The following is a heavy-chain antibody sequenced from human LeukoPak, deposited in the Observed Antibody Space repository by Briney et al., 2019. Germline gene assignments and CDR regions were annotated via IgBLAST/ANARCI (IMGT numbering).Heavy chain of an antibody. CDR3: TKDLRYYYADNHSEMDEHDD. J-gene: IGHJ4*02. CDR2: ISYDGSK. D-gene: IGHD4-23*01. Sequence: GRSLRLSCAASGFTFSSYAMHWVRQAPGKGLEWVTAISYDGSKYYAASVKGRFAISRDNTKKTLYLQMNSLRAEDTALYYCTKDLRYYYADNHSEMDEHDDGGQGTLVTVSS. CDR1: GFTFSSYA. V-gene: IGHV3-30*09.